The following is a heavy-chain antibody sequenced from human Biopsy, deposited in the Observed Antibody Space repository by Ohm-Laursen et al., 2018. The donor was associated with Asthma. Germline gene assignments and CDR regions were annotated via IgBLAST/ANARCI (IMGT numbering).Heavy chain of an antibody. CDR2: INSVFGTT. V-gene: IGHV1-69*01. CDR3: ARKAGSCISRACYSLDF. D-gene: IGHD2-15*01. Sequence: SSVKVSCKSPGGTFNTYVIGWVRQAPGQELEWMGGINSVFGTTTYPQKFQDRVTITADDSTSTVYMELSSLRSEDTAVYYCARKAGSCISRACYSLDFWGQGTLVTVSS. J-gene: IGHJ4*02. CDR1: GGTFNTYV.